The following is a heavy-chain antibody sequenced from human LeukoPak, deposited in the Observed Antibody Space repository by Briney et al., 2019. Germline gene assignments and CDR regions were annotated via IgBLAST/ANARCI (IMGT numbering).Heavy chain of an antibody. J-gene: IGHJ3*02. CDR1: GYTFTSYA. V-gene: IGHV7-4-1*02. CDR3: ARDLEPYYYDSSGYQNAFDI. Sequence: ASVKVSCKASGYTFTSYAMNWVRQAPGQGLEWMGWIDTNTGNPTYAQGFTGRFVFSLDTSVSTAYLQISSLKAEDTAVYYCARDLEPYYYDSSGYQNAFDIWGQGTMVTVSS. CDR2: IDTNTGNP. D-gene: IGHD3-22*01.